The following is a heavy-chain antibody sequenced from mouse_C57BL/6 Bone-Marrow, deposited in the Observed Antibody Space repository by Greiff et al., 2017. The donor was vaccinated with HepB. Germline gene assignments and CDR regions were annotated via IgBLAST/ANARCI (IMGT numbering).Heavy chain of an antibody. CDR1: GFSLTSYA. CDR3: ARNTGLLRPVPYAMDY. CDR2: IWTGGGT. D-gene: IGHD1-2*01. J-gene: IGHJ4*01. Sequence: VQRVESGPGLVAPSQSLSITCTVSGFSLTSYAISWVRQPPGKGLEWLGVIWTGGGTNYNSALKSRLSISKDNSKSQVFLKMNSLQTDDTARYYWARNTGLLRPVPYAMDYWGQGTSVTVSS. V-gene: IGHV2-9-1*01.